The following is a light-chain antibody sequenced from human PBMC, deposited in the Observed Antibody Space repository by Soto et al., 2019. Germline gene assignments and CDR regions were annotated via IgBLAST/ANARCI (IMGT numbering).Light chain of an antibody. Sequence: EIVMTQSPATLSVSTGERVTLSCRASQSVSSSLAWYQQKPGQAPRLRIYGASTRAIGITGRFSGSGSETEFTLTISSLQSEDFAVYYCQQYNNWWTFGQGTKVETK. CDR2: GAS. CDR3: QQYNNWWT. J-gene: IGKJ1*01. V-gene: IGKV3-15*01. CDR1: QSVSSS.